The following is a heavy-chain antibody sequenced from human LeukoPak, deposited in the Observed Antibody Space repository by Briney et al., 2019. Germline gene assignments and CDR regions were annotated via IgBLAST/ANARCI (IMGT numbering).Heavy chain of an antibody. J-gene: IGHJ6*03. CDR2: INQDGSGK. CDR3: ARVKDPVGYYYYYYMDV. V-gene: IGHV3-7*01. CDR1: GFTFSSYW. Sequence: PGGSLRLSCAASGFTFSSYWMRWVRQAPGKGLEWVANINQDGSGKYYVDSVKGRFTFSRDNAKNSLYLQMNSLRAADTAVYYCARVKDPVGYYYYYYMDVWGKGTTVTVPS. D-gene: IGHD1-26*01.